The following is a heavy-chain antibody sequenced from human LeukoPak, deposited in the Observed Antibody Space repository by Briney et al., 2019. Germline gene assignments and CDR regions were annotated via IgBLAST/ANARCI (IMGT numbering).Heavy chain of an antibody. CDR2: IYSGGST. Sequence: GSLRLSCAASGFTVSSNYMSWVRRAPGNRLEWVSVIYSGGSTYYADSVKGRFTISRDTSKNTLYLQMNSLRAEDTAVYYCARALGQFGNWFDPWGQGTLVTVSS. CDR1: GFTVSSNY. CDR3: ARALGQFGNWFDP. D-gene: IGHD3-16*01. V-gene: IGHV3-53*01. J-gene: IGHJ5*02.